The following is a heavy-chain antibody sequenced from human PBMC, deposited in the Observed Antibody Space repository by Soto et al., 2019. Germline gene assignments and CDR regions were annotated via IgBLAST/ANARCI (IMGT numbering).Heavy chain of an antibody. Sequence: GGSLRLSCAASGFTFSSYAMHWVRQAPGKGLEWVAVISYDGSNKYYADSVKGRFTISRDNSKNTLYLQMNSLRAEDTAVYYCARDSPKQLRGVISHYYGMDVWGQGTTVTVSS. V-gene: IGHV3-30-3*01. CDR1: GFTFSSYA. J-gene: IGHJ6*02. D-gene: IGHD3-10*01. CDR3: ARDSPKQLRGVISHYYGMDV. CDR2: ISYDGSNK.